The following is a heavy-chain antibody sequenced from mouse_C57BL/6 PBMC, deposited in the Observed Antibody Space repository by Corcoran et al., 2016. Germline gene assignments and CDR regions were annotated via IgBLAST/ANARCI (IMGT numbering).Heavy chain of an antibody. CDR2: INTYSGVP. J-gene: IGHJ4*01. CDR1: GYTFTTYG. D-gene: IGHD4-1*01. Sequence: QIQLVQSGPELKKPGETVKISCKASGYTFTTYGMSWVKHAPGKGLKWMGWINTYSGVPTYADDFKGRFAFSLETSASTAYLQINNLKNEDTATYFCARYGDWDGQNYAMDYWGQGTSVTVSS. V-gene: IGHV9-3*01. CDR3: ARYGDWDGQNYAMDY.